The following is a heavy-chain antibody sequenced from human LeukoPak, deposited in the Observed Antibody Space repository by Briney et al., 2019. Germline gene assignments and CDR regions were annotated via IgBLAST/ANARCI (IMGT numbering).Heavy chain of an antibody. CDR2: ISDSGNT. D-gene: IGHD2-21*01. Sequence: GGSLRLSCAASGFTFSSYSMNWVRQAPGKGLEWVSAISDSGNTYHADSVKGRFTISRDSSKNTLFLQMNRLRPEDAAVYYCAKAPVTTCRGAYCSPFNYWGQGTLVTVSS. CDR3: AKAPVTTCRGAYCSPFNY. CDR1: GFTFSSYS. V-gene: IGHV3-23*01. J-gene: IGHJ4*02.